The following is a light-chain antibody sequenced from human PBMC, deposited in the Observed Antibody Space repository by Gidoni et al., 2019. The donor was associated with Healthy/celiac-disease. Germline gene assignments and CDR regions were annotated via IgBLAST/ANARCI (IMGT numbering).Light chain of an antibody. CDR3: QQYNSYVS. J-gene: IGKJ1*01. Sequence: DLPMTQSPSTLSASVGDRVTITCRASQSISSWLAWYQQKPGKAPKLLIYKASSLESGVPSRFSGSGSGTEFTLTISSLQPDDFATYYCQQYNSYVSFGQXTKVEIK. V-gene: IGKV1-5*03. CDR1: QSISSW. CDR2: KAS.